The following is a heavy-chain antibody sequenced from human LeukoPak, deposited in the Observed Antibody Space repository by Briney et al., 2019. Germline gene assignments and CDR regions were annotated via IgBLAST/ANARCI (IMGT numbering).Heavy chain of an antibody. CDR2: ISGSGGST. Sequence: PGGSLRLSCAASGFTFSSYAMSWVRQAPGKGLEWFSAISGSGGSTYYADSVKGRFTISRDNSKNTLYLQMNSLRAEDTAVYYCAKETTIFGVVIDFGVNWFDPWGQGTLVTVSS. CDR3: AKETTIFGVVIDFGVNWFDP. J-gene: IGHJ5*02. CDR1: GFTFSSYA. D-gene: IGHD3-3*01. V-gene: IGHV3-23*01.